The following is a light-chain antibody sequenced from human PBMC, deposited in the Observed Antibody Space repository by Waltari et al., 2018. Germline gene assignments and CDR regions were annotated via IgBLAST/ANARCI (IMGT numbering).Light chain of an antibody. CDR3: LSYDTTLTDWA. J-gene: IGLJ2*01. V-gene: IGLV1-40*01. Sequence: QSVLTQPPSVSGAPGPRVTISCTGRSTNIGSYSVSWYQQFPGTTPKVLIYQDNERPSGVSDRFSGSKSGTSASLTITGLQTEDEADYYCLSYDTTLTDWAFGGGTRLTVL. CDR1: STNIGSYS. CDR2: QDN.